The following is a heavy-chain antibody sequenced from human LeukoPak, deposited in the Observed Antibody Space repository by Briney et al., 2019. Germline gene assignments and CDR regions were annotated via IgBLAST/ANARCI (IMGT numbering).Heavy chain of an antibody. CDR2: IYPGDYET. CDR3: GIPPGYCGNDCSFDH. V-gene: IGHV5-51*01. J-gene: IGHJ4*02. D-gene: IGHD2-21*02. Sequence: GESLKISCEGSGYSFSNYWIGWVRQMPGKGLEWMGIIYPGDYETRYSPSFQGLVTISVDKSISTAYLQWSSLKASDTAMYYCGIPPGYCGNDCSFDHWGQGTLVTVSS. CDR1: GYSFSNYW.